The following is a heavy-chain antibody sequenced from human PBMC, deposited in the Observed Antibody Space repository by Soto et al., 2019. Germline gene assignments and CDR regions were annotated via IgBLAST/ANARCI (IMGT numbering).Heavy chain of an antibody. Sequence: GSLRLSCAASGFTFSSYAMSWVRQAPGKGLDWVSAISGSGGSTYYADYVKGRFTISXXXXKXXXYXQXXXLRAEDTAVYYCANYQLLLSPDAFDIWGQGTMVTVAS. CDR3: ANYQLLLSPDAFDI. J-gene: IGHJ3*02. D-gene: IGHD2-2*01. CDR2: ISGSGGST. V-gene: IGHV3-23*01. CDR1: GFTFSSYA.